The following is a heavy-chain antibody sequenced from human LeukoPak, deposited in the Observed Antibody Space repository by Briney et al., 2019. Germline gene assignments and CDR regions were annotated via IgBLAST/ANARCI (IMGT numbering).Heavy chain of an antibody. CDR2: ISGSGGST. V-gene: IGHV3-23*01. CDR3: AKGHIDSGGYYYFDY. CDR1: GGSFSGYY. D-gene: IGHD3-22*01. Sequence: PSETLSLTCAFYGGSFSGYYWSWVRQAPGKGLKFVSSISGSGGSTNYADSVKGRFTISRDNSKNTLYLQVNRLRAEDTAVYYCAKGHIDSGGYYYFDYWGQGTLVTVSS. J-gene: IGHJ4*02.